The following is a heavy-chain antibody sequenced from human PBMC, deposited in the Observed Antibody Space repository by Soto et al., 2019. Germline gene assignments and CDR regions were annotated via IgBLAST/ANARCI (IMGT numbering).Heavy chain of an antibody. CDR1: GFTFSSYA. V-gene: IGHV3-23*01. J-gene: IGHJ3*02. CDR2: ISGTGDRT. CDR3: AKFNPYDVNGNYWCALDI. Sequence: PGGSLRLSCAASGFTFSSYAMSWVRQAPGKGLEWVSDISGTGDRTFYAESVKGRFTISRDNSKNTLYLQMNSLRAEDTAVYYCAKFNPYDVNGNYWCALDIWGQGTMVTVSS. D-gene: IGHD3-22*01.